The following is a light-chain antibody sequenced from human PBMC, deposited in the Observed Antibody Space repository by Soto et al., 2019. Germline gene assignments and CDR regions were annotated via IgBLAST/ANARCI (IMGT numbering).Light chain of an antibody. CDR3: QQLNAYPHT. CDR1: QNTRRN. Sequence: DIQLTQSPSFLSASVGDRVTISCRASQNTRRNLAWYQQETGRAPRLLIYAASIVQSGVPSRFSGSGSGTEFTLTVSSLQPEDFATYYCQQLNAYPHTFGQGTKVEIK. J-gene: IGKJ2*01. CDR2: AAS. V-gene: IGKV1-9*01.